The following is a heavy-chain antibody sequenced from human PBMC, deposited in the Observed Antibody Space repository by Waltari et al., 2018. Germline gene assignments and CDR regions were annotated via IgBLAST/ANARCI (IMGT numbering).Heavy chain of an antibody. Sequence: QVQLQESGPGLVKPSQTLSLTCTVSGGSISSGGYYWSWVRQHPGKGLEWIGYIFYSGSTYYNPSLNSRITISVDTSKNQLSLKLSSVTAADTAVYYCARGGRDYFDYWGQGTLVTVSS. V-gene: IGHV4-31*03. CDR2: IFYSGST. CDR3: ARGGRDYFDY. CDR1: GGSISSGGYY. D-gene: IGHD5-12*01. J-gene: IGHJ4*02.